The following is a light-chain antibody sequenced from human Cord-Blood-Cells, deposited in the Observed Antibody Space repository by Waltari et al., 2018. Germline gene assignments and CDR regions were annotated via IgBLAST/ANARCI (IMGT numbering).Light chain of an antibody. CDR3: QQYDNLPYT. V-gene: IGKV1-33*01. J-gene: IGKJ2*01. CDR1: QDISNY. CDR2: DAS. Sequence: DIQMTQSPSSLSASVGDRVTITCQASQDISNYLNWYQQKPGKAPKLLIYDASKLETGVPSRLSGSGSGTDFTFTISSLQPEDIATYYCQQYDNLPYTFGQETKLEIK.